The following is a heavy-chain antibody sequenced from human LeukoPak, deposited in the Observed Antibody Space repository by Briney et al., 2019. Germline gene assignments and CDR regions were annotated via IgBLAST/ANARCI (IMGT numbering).Heavy chain of an antibody. CDR3: ARDSATKVRGPVIGSTDF. CDR2: IKQDGSEK. Sequence: GGSLRLSCAASGFTVSSNYMSWVRQAPGKGLEWVGNIKQDGSEKNYMDSVKGRFTISRDNAKNSVYLQMNSLRAEDTAIYYCARDSATKVRGPVIGSTDFWGQGTLVTVSS. V-gene: IGHV3-7*01. J-gene: IGHJ4*02. D-gene: IGHD3-10*01. CDR1: GFTVSSNY.